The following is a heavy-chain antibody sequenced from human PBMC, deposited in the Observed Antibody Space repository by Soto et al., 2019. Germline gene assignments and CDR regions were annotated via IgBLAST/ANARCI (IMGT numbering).Heavy chain of an antibody. J-gene: IGHJ5*02. Sequence: QEQLVESGGGVVQPGTSLRLSCVASGSTFNVYGMHWVRQAPGKGLEWVAAIWFDGSDKYYADSVKGRFTISRDNSKNTLYLQMNSLRAEDTGVYYCARLVGAAAGRFDPWGQGTLVIVSS. V-gene: IGHV3-33*01. D-gene: IGHD6-13*01. CDR1: GSTFNVYG. CDR3: ARLVGAAAGRFDP. CDR2: IWFDGSDK.